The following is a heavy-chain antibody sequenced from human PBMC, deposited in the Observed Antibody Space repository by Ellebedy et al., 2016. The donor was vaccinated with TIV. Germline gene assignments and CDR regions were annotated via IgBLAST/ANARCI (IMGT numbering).Heavy chain of an antibody. Sequence: AASVKVSCKASGYTFTSYGISWVRQAPGQGLEWMGWISAYNGNTNYAQKLQGRVTMTTDTSTSTAYMELRSLRSDDTAVYYCAMNRGGYYYNGMDVWGQGTTVTVSS. CDR3: AMNRGGYYYNGMDV. D-gene: IGHD2-15*01. V-gene: IGHV1-18*01. J-gene: IGHJ6*02. CDR2: ISAYNGNT. CDR1: GYTFTSYG.